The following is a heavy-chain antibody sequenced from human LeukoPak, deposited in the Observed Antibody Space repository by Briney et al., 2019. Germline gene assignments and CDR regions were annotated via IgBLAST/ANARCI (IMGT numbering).Heavy chain of an antibody. CDR2: VYYSGSS. CDR3: ARVKVLRFLEWFLDF. Sequence: PSQTLSLTCTVSGSSVSSDEYYWSWVRQHPGKGLEWIGYVYYSGSSYYIPSLESRVTMSVEVSKNQFSLELRSVTAADTAVYYCARVKVLRFLEWFLDFWGQGALVTLSS. CDR1: GSSVSSDEYY. D-gene: IGHD3-3*01. V-gene: IGHV4-31*03. J-gene: IGHJ4*02.